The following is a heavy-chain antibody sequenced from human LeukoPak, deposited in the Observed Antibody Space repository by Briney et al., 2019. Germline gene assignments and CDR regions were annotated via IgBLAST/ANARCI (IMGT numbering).Heavy chain of an antibody. CDR2: ISWNSGSI. V-gene: IGHV3-9*01. CDR1: GFTFDDYA. D-gene: IGHD3-22*01. Sequence: PGGSLRLSCAASGFTFDDYAMHWVRQAPGKGLEWVSGISWNSGSIGYADSVKGRFTISRDNAKNSLYLQMNSLRAEDTALYYCAKGSYYYDSSGYAPFDYWGQGTLVTVSS. J-gene: IGHJ4*02. CDR3: AKGSYYYDSSGYAPFDY.